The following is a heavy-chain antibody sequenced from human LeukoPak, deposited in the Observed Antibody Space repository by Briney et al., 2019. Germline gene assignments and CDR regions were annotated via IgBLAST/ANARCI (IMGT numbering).Heavy chain of an antibody. CDR2: IYYSGST. V-gene: IGHV4-39*01. CDR3: ARLVGIIVDY. Sequence: SETLSLTCTVPGGSISSSSYYWGWIRQPPGKGLEWIGSIYYSGSTYYNPSLKSRVTISVDTSKNQFSLKLSSVTAADTAVYYCARLVGIIVDYWGQGTLVTVSS. J-gene: IGHJ4*02. CDR1: GGSISSSSYY. D-gene: IGHD3-10*01.